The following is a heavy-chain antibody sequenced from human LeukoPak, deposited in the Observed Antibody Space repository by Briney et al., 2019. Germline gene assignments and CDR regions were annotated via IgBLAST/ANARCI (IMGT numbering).Heavy chain of an antibody. CDR1: GFTFSSYW. D-gene: IGHD5-12*01. Sequence: GGSLRLSCAASGFTFSSYWMSWVRQAPGKGLEWVANIKQDGSEEYYVDFVKGRFTISRDNAKNSLYLQMNTLRVEDTAVYYCARSGLIVPTDFDYWGQGTLVTVSS. V-gene: IGHV3-7*05. CDR2: IKQDGSEE. CDR3: ARSGLIVPTDFDY. J-gene: IGHJ4*02.